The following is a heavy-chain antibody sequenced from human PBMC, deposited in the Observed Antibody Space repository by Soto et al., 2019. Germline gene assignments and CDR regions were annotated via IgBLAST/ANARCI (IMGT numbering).Heavy chain of an antibody. V-gene: IGHV3-7*05. CDR1: GFTFRTYW. CDR3: ARDGSTSWYSYDYHGMDV. CDR2: INLDGSEK. D-gene: IGHD5-18*01. Sequence: GGSLRLSCAASGFTFRTYWLSWVRQVPGKGLEWVANINLDGSEKNYVDSVKGRFTISRDNVRNSLYLQMSSLRAEDTALYYCARDGSTSWYSYDYHGMDVWGQGTTVTVSS. J-gene: IGHJ6*02.